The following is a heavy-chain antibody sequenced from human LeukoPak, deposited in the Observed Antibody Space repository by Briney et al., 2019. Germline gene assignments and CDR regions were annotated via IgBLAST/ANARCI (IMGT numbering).Heavy chain of an antibody. D-gene: IGHD5-18*01. Sequence: GGSLRLSRAASGFTFNTYAMSWVPQAPGRGLVGVSAISCSSDTTYSADSMTGRFTISRDNSKHTLYLQMNRLRAEDTAVYYCANREGGYTYDPFDYWGQGTLVTVSS. CDR1: GFTFNTYA. CDR3: ANREGGYTYDPFDY. J-gene: IGHJ4*02. V-gene: IGHV3-23*01. CDR2: ISCSSDTT.